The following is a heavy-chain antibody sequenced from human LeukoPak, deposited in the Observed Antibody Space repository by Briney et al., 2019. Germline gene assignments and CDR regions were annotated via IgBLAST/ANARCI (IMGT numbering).Heavy chain of an antibody. J-gene: IGHJ6*02. D-gene: IGHD1-14*01. CDR2: IWSDGSNK. V-gene: IGHV3-33*01. Sequence: GSLRLSCAASGFTFSSYGMHWVRQAPGKGLEWVAVIWSDGSNKYYADSVKGRFTIYGDNSKNTVYLQMNSLRAEDTAMYYCARDRTAYGRHGMDVWGQGTTVTVSS. CDR3: ARDRTAYGRHGMDV. CDR1: GFTFSSYG.